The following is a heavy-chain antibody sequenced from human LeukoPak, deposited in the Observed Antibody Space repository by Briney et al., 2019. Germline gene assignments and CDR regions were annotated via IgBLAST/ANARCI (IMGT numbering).Heavy chain of an antibody. Sequence: SQTLSLTCTVSGGSISSGGYYWSWIRQHSGKGLEWIGYIYYSGSTYYNPSLKSRVTISVDTSKNQFSLKLSSVTAADTAVYYCARGGIQGIVVVPAAIDYWGQGTLVTVSS. CDR1: GGSISSGGYY. CDR2: IYYSGST. D-gene: IGHD2-2*01. V-gene: IGHV4-31*03. J-gene: IGHJ4*02. CDR3: ARGGIQGIVVVPAAIDY.